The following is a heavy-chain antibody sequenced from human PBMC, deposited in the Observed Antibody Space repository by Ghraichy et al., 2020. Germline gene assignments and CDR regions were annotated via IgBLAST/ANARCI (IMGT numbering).Heavy chain of an antibody. V-gene: IGHV1-69*13. CDR1: GGTFSSYA. Sequence: SVKVSCKASGGTFSSYAISWVRQAPGQGLEWMGGIIPIFGTANYAQKFQGRVTITADESTSTAYMELSSLRSEDTAVYYCARWATVYAPQYYYYGMDVWGQGTTVTVSS. CDR3: ARWATVYAPQYYYYGMDV. CDR2: IIPIFGTA. J-gene: IGHJ6*02. D-gene: IGHD2-8*01.